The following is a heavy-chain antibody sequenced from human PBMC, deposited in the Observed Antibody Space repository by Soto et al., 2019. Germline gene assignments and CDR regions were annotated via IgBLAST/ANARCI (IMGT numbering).Heavy chain of an antibody. D-gene: IGHD6-19*01. J-gene: IGHJ4*02. CDR3: ARERGSGWTFDY. CDR1: GFTFSTYS. Sequence: EVQLVESGGDLVQPGGSLRLSCAASGFTFSTYSMNWVRQAPGKGLEWVSSISSSSTIYYADSVKGRFTISRDNVQHSLYLQMHSLRAEDTAVYYCARERGSGWTFDYWGQGTLVTVSS. CDR2: ISSSSTI. V-gene: IGHV3-48*01.